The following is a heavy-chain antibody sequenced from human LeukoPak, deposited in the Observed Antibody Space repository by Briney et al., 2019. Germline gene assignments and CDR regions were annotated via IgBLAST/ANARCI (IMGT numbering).Heavy chain of an antibody. J-gene: IGHJ4*02. CDR3: AKDLQTRGVVPAAIPKKTFDY. V-gene: IGHV3-23*01. D-gene: IGHD2-2*02. CDR1: GFTFSSYA. Sequence: HSGGSLRLSCAASGFTFSSYAMSWVRQAPGKGLEWVSAISGSGGSTYYADSVKGRFTISRDNSKNTLYLQMNSLRAEDTAVYYCAKDLQTRGVVPAAIPKKTFDYWGQGTLVTVSS. CDR2: ISGSGGST.